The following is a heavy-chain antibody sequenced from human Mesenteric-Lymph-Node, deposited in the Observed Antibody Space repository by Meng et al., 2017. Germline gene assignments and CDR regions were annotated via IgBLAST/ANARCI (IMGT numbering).Heavy chain of an antibody. CDR3: ARDLARRYYYYGMDV. J-gene: IGHJ6*02. D-gene: IGHD6-6*01. Sequence: GESLKISCAASGFTFSSYEMNWVRQAPGKGLEWVSSISSSSYIYYADSVKGRFTISRDNAKNSLYLQMNSLRAEDTAVYYCARDLARRYYYYGMDVWGQGTTVTVSS. V-gene: IGHV3-21*01. CDR1: GFTFSSYE. CDR2: ISSSSYI.